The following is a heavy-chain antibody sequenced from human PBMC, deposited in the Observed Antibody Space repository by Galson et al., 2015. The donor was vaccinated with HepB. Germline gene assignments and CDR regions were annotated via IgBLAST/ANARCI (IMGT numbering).Heavy chain of an antibody. CDR1: GYTFTSYA. V-gene: IGHV7-4-1*02. CDR2: INTNTGNP. D-gene: IGHD3-3*01. CDR3: ARDLWHQEWNYFDY. J-gene: IGHJ4*02. Sequence: SVKVSCKASGYTFTSYAMNWVRQAPGQGLEWMGWINTNTGNPTYAQGFTGRFVFSLDTSVSTAYLQISSLKAEDTAVYYCARDLWHQEWNYFDYWGQGTLVTVSS.